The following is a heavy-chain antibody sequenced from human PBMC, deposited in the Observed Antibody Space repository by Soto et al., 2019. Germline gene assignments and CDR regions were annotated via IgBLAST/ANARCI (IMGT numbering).Heavy chain of an antibody. CDR3: ARDLGGWSREAVAGGTGY. D-gene: IGHD6-19*01. Sequence: GGSLRLSCAASGFTVSSIHMNWVRQAPGKGLEWVSLLYKTGSTYYADYVKGRFSISRDSSKNTLYLQMNSLRAEDTAVYYCARDLGGWSREAVAGGTGYWGQGTLVTVSS. V-gene: IGHV3-66*01. CDR1: GFTVSSIH. J-gene: IGHJ4*02. CDR2: LYKTGST.